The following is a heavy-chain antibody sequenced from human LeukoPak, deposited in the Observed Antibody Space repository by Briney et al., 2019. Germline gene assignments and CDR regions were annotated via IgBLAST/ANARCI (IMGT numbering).Heavy chain of an antibody. D-gene: IGHD1-7*01. Sequence: PGGSLSLSCTASGFTFDSYALSWVRLAPGQGLEWVSISSGGSGDTYYADSVKGRFTISRDNSQSTLYLQMNSMRAENTAVYYCARTIAQYSNSRLYFYYVLDVWGQGTTGTVSS. CDR1: GFTFDSYA. CDR3: ARTIAQYSNSRLYFYYVLDV. CDR2: SSGGSGDT. V-gene: IGHV3-23*01. J-gene: IGHJ6*02.